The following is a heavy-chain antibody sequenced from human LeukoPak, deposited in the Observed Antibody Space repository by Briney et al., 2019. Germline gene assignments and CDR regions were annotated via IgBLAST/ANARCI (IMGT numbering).Heavy chain of an antibody. J-gene: IGHJ4*02. CDR3: TTADYGDHQFDY. V-gene: IGHV3-15*01. D-gene: IGHD4-17*01. CDR2: IKSKTDGGTT. CDR1: GFTFSDCA. Sequence: GGSLRLSCAASGFTFSDCAMSWVRQAPGKGLEWVGRIKSKTDGGTTDYAAPVKGRFTISRDDSKNILYLQLKGLKTDDTAVYYCTTADYGDHQFDYWGQGTLVTVSS.